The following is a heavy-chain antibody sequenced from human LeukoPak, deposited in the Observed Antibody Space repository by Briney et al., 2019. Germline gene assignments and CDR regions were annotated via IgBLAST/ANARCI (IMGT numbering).Heavy chain of an antibody. V-gene: IGHV4-34*01. J-gene: IGHJ6*02. Sequence: ASETLSLTCAVYGESFSGYYWSWIRQPPGKGLEWLGEINHSGSTNYNPSLKSRVTISVDTSKNQFSLKLSSVTAADTAVYYCARGLVVGRYYYYGMDVWGQGTTVTVSS. CDR3: ARGLVVGRYYYYGMDV. CDR1: GESFSGYY. D-gene: IGHD1-26*01. CDR2: INHSGST.